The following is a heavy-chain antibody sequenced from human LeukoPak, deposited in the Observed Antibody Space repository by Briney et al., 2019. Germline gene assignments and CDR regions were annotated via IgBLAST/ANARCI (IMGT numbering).Heavy chain of an antibody. CDR2: IYYSGST. J-gene: IGHJ4*02. Sequence: SETLSLTCTVSGGSISSSSYYWGWIRQPPGKGLECIGSIYYSGSTYYNPSLKSRVTISIDTSKNQFSLKLSSVTAADTAVYYCARFNSGSYQHYFDSWGQGTLVTVSS. CDR1: GGSISSSSYY. V-gene: IGHV4-39*07. D-gene: IGHD1-26*01. CDR3: ARFNSGSYQHYFDS.